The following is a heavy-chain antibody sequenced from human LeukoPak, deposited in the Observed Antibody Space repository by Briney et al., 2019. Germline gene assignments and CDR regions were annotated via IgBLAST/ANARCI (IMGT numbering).Heavy chain of an antibody. V-gene: IGHV3-30-3*01. J-gene: IGHJ4*02. Sequence: RWSLRLSCTASGFTFSTSTMHWVRQAPGKGLEWVAVMSYDGFTKSYGDSVKGRFTISRDNSKNTLYLQMDNLRGDDTAVYYCVRNGRSLRAYSFDYWGQGTLVTVSS. CDR3: VRNGRSLRAYSFDY. D-gene: IGHD2-15*01. CDR1: GFTFSTST. CDR2: MSYDGFTK.